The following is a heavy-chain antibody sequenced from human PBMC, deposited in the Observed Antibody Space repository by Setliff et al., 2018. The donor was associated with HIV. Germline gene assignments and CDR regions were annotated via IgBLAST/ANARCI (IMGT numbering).Heavy chain of an antibody. J-gene: IGHJ6*03. CDR1: GYTFTSYA. D-gene: IGHD3-10*01. V-gene: IGHV1-3*01. Sequence: ASVKVSCKASGYTFTSYAMHWVRQAPGQRLEWMGWINAGNGNTKYSQKFQGRVTITRDTSASTAYMELSSLRSEDTAVYYCAREGKFRYYYYMDVWGKGTTFTVSS. CDR3: AREGKFRYYYYMDV. CDR2: INAGNGNT.